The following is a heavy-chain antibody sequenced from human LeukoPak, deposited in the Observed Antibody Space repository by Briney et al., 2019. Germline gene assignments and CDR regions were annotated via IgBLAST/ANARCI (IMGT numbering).Heavy chain of an antibody. CDR2: IIPIFGTA. Sequence: VASVKVSCKASGGTFSSYAISWVRQAPGQGLEWMGGIIPIFGTANYAQKFQGRVTITADESTSTAYMELSSLRSEDTAVYYCARFIPYMVRGPRGAFDIWGQGTMVTVSS. V-gene: IGHV1-69*13. J-gene: IGHJ3*02. CDR3: ARFIPYMVRGPRGAFDI. D-gene: IGHD3-10*01. CDR1: GGTFSSYA.